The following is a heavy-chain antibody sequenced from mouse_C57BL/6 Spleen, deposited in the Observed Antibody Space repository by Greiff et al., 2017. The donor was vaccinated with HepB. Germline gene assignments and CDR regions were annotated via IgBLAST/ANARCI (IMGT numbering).Heavy chain of an antibody. CDR1: GFTFTDYY. J-gene: IGHJ4*01. CDR2: IRNKANGYTT. V-gene: IGHV7-3*01. Sequence: DVQLVESGGGLVQPGGSLSLSCAASGFTFTDYYMSWVRQPPGKALEWLGFIRNKANGYTTEYSASVKGRCTISRDNSQSILSLQMNGLGAEDSATYYCARWAYAELDYWGHGASVTASS. D-gene: IGHD1-1*01. CDR3: ARWAYAELDY.